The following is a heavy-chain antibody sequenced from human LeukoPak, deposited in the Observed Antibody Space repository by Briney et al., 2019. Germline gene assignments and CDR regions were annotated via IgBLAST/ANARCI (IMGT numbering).Heavy chain of an antibody. Sequence: SQTLSLTCTVSGGSISSGDYYWSWIRQPPGKGLEWIGYIYYSGSTYYNPSLKSRVTISVDTSKNQFSLKLSSVTAADTAVYYCARHQRRIAAAERFDPWGQGTLVTVSS. CDR1: GGSISSGDYY. CDR2: IYYSGST. CDR3: ARHQRRIAAAERFDP. D-gene: IGHD6-13*01. J-gene: IGHJ5*02. V-gene: IGHV4-30-4*01.